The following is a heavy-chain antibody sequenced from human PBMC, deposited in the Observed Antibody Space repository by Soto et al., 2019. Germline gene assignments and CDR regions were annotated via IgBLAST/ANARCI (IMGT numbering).Heavy chain of an antibody. D-gene: IGHD2-15*01. Sequence: QVQLVESGGGVVQPGRSLRLSCAASGFTFSSDAMYWVRQAPGKGLEWVAVISYDGNNKYYADSAKGRFTISRDNSKNMLYQQMNSLRDEDTAVYYCARAGWDGGSCYTLVGLRHGMDVWGQGTTFTVSS. CDR2: ISYDGNNK. J-gene: IGHJ6*02. V-gene: IGHV3-30-3*01. CDR3: ARAGWDGGSCYTLVGLRHGMDV. CDR1: GFTFSSDA.